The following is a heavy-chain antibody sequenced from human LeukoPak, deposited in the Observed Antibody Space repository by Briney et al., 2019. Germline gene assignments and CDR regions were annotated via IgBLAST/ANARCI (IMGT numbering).Heavy chain of an antibody. J-gene: IGHJ3*01. CDR1: GYTFTVDS. D-gene: IGHD2-15*01. V-gene: IGHV1-2*02. CDR2: VHLNGGGT. CDR3: ATAQHCSGGTCYAWTDAFHV. Sequence: ASVKVSCKASGYTFTVDSIHWVRQAPGQGLEWLGWVHLNGGGTYRAQKFQGRVTMTKGSSISTASMELSGLTSDDTAVYYCATAQHCSGGTCYAWTDAFHVWGQGTMVIVSS.